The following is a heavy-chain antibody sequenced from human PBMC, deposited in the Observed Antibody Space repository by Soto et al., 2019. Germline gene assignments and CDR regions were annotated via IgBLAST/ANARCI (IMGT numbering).Heavy chain of an antibody. CDR3: AMVKYSPPYDYYCGMDV. J-gene: IGHJ6*02. V-gene: IGHV1-18*01. D-gene: IGHD5-18*01. CDR2: ISAYNGNT. CDR1: GYPFTSYG. Sequence: QVQLVQSGAEVKKPGASVKVSCQASGYPFTSYGISWLRQAPGQGLEWMGWISAYNGNTNYAQQLQGRVTMTTDTSTSTAYMELRSLRSDDTSVDYCAMVKYSPPYDYYCGMDVWGQGTTVTVSS.